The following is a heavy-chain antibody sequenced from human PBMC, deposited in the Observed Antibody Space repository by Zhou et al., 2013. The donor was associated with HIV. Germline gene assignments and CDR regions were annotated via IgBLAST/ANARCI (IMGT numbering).Heavy chain of an antibody. Sequence: QVQLQESGPGLVKPSETLSLTCAVYGGSFSGYYWSWIRQPPGKGLEWIGEINHSGSTNYNPSLKSRVTISVDTSKNQFSLKLSSVTAADTAVYYCARRTRKTSYYDSSGYLRAFDIWGQGTMVTVSS. D-gene: IGHD3-22*01. CDR1: GGSFSGYY. CDR2: INHSGST. CDR3: ARRTRKTSYYDSSGYLRAFDI. V-gene: IGHV4-34*01. J-gene: IGHJ3*02.